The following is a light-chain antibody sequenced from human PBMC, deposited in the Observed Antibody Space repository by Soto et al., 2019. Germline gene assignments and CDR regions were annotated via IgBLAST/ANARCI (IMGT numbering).Light chain of an antibody. CDR1: QSVRIY. CDR2: DAS. V-gene: IGKV3-11*01. CDR3: QQRSNWPT. Sequence: ENVLTQSPATLSLSPGERATPSCRASQSVRIYLAWYQHRPGQAPRLLIYDASKRATGIPARFSGSGSGTDFTLTISRLEPEDSGVYYCQQRSNWPTFGQGTKVDIK. J-gene: IGKJ1*01.